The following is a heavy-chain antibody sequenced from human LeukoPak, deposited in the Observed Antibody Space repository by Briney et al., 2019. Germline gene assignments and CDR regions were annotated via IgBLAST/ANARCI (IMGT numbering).Heavy chain of an antibody. D-gene: IGHD1-26*01. CDR2: IIPMFGAT. CDR1: GGTFRSFT. Sequence: ASVKVSCKASGGTFRSFTINWVRQAPGQGLEWMGGIIPMFGATNYAQKFQGRATITADESTSTAYMELSSLRSEDTAVYFCARGPGGSPAPFGFDYWGQGTLFTVSS. J-gene: IGHJ4*02. V-gene: IGHV1-69*13. CDR3: ARGPGGSPAPFGFDY.